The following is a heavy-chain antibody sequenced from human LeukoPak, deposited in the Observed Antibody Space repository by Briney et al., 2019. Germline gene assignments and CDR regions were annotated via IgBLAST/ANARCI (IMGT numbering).Heavy chain of an antibody. CDR1: GGSISSSNW. J-gene: IGHJ5*02. V-gene: IGHV4-4*02. CDR2: IYHSGST. CDR3: ARDKVVPAANPARWFDP. D-gene: IGHD2-2*01. Sequence: SGTLSLTCAVSGGSISSSNWWSWVRQPPGKGLEWIGEIYHSGSTNYNPSLKSRVTISVDKSKNQFSPKLSSVTAADTAVYYCARDKVVPAANPARWFDPWGQGTLVTVSS.